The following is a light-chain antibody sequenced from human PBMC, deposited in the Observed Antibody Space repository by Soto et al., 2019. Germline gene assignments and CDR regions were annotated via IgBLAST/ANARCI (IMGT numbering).Light chain of an antibody. CDR2: GAS. Sequence: DIQMTQSPSSLSASVGDIVTITCRASQDISNYLAWYQQKPGKVPKLLIYGASTLQSGVPSRFSGSGSGTDFTLTISSLQTEDVAPYYCQNYNRSPCTFGQGTKVQSK. J-gene: IGKJ1*01. CDR3: QNYNRSPCT. V-gene: IGKV1-27*01. CDR1: QDISNY.